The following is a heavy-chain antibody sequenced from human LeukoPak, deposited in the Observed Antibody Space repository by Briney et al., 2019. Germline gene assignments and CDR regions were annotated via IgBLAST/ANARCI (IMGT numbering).Heavy chain of an antibody. CDR1: GGSISSYY. D-gene: IGHD2-15*01. CDR3: ARGYCSGGSCYSYYYYNYMDV. Sequence: SETLSLTCTVSGGSISSYYWSWIRQPPGQGLGWIGYIYYSGSTNYNPSLKSRVTISVDTSKNQFSLKLSSVTAADTAVYYCARGYCSGGSCYSYYYYNYMDVWGKGTTVTISS. J-gene: IGHJ6*03. CDR2: IYYSGST. V-gene: IGHV4-59*12.